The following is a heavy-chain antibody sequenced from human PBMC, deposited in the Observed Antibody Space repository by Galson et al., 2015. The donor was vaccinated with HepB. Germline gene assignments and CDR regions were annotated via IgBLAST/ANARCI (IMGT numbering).Heavy chain of an antibody. Sequence: SVKVSCKASGYTFTSYYMHWVRQAPGQGLEWMGIINPSGGSTSYAQKFQGRVTMTRDTSTSTVYMELSSLRSEDTAVYYCARDYVSVDSSSGWLNDAFDIWGQGTMVTVSS. CDR1: GYTFTSYY. J-gene: IGHJ3*02. CDR3: ARDYVSVDSSSGWLNDAFDI. V-gene: IGHV1-46*01. D-gene: IGHD6-19*01. CDR2: INPSGGST.